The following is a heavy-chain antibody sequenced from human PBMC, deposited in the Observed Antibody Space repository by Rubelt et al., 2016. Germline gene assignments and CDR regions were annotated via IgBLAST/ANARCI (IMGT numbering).Heavy chain of an antibody. V-gene: IGHV4-59*01. J-gene: IGHJ5*02. D-gene: IGHD3-3*01. CDR1: GGSISSYY. CDR3: AGISILGVENWFDP. CDR2: MYYSGST. Sequence: QVQLQESGPGLVKPSETLSLICTVFGGSISSYYWSWMRQPPGRGLAWIGYMYYSGSTHYNPSLQSRVTMSLDTSTKPVSLKLSYVTTGDTAADDCAGISILGVENWFDPWGQGTLVTVSS.